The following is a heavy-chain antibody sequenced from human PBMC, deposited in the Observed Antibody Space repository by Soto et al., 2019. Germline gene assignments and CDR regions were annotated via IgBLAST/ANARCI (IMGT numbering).Heavy chain of an antibody. CDR3: AKGEEIFYYYYGMDV. CDR2: ISWNSGSI. Sequence: GGSLRLSCAASGFTFDDYAMHWVRQAPGKGLEWVSGISWNSGSIGYADSVKGRFTISRDNAKNSLYLQMNSLRAEDTALYYCAKGEEIFYYYYGMDVWGQGTTVTVSS. J-gene: IGHJ6*02. D-gene: IGHD3-9*01. CDR1: GFTFDDYA. V-gene: IGHV3-9*01.